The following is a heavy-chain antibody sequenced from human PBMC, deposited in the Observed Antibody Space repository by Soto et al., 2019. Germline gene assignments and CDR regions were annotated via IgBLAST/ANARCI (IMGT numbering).Heavy chain of an antibody. Sequence: QLQLQESGPRLVKPSETLSLTCTVSGGSISSSSYYWGCIRQPPGKGLEWIGSIYYTGSTYYNPSLKSRVTISVDTSKNQFSLKLSSVTAADTAVYYCARRPVADYYFDYWGLGTLVTVSS. CDR1: GGSISSSSYY. CDR2: IYYTGST. J-gene: IGHJ4*02. CDR3: ARRPVADYYFDY. V-gene: IGHV4-39*01. D-gene: IGHD2-15*01.